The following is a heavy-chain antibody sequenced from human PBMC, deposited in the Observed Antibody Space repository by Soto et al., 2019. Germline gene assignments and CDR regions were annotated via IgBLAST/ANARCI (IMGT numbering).Heavy chain of an antibody. CDR3: ARWGTTGGLDV. V-gene: IGHV3-30*19. CDR1: GFTFRSYV. CDR2: TSYDGSGK. Sequence: QVQLVESGGGVVQLGTSLRVSCVGSGFTFRSYVIHWVRQAPGKGLEWVALTSYDGSGKYYGDSVRGRFTISRDNSRNTVDLQMDSLRLEDTALYYCARWGTTGGLDVWGQGTLVSVSS. D-gene: IGHD3-16*01. J-gene: IGHJ1*01.